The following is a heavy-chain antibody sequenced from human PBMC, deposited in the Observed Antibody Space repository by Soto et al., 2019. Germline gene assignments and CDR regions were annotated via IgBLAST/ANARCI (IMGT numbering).Heavy chain of an antibody. J-gene: IGHJ5*02. V-gene: IGHV4-31*03. Sequence: SETLSLTCTVSGDSISGGASFWSWIRQRPGKGLEWIANVYYSGSSYYNPSLKSRLTISVDTTKNQFSLQLKSMTAADTAVYYCAKLSCTSSTCYFPGWFDPWGQGTLVTVSS. CDR1: GDSISGGASF. CDR3: AKLSCTSSTCYFPGWFDP. D-gene: IGHD2-2*01. CDR2: VYYSGSS.